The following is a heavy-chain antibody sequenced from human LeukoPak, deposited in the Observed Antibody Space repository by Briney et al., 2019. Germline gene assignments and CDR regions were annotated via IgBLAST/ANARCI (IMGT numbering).Heavy chain of an antibody. D-gene: IGHD3-3*01. CDR3: ARYDLRFFDY. V-gene: IGHV4-30-2*01. Sequence: SQTLSLTCAASGGSISSGGYSWSWIRQPPGKGLEWIGYIYHSGSTYYNPSLKSRVTISVDRSKNQFSLKLSSVTAADTAVYYCARYDLRFFDYWGQGTLVTVSS. CDR1: GGSISSGGYS. CDR2: IYHSGST. J-gene: IGHJ4*02.